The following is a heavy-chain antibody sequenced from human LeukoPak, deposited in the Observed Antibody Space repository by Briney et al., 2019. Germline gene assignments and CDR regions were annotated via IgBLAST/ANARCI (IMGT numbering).Heavy chain of an antibody. V-gene: IGHV4-39*01. D-gene: IGHD3/OR15-3a*01. CDR3: AGRDWDGAFDI. CDR1: GGSISSSSYY. CDR2: IYYSGST. Sequence: SETLSLTCTVSGGSISSSSYYWGWIRQVPGKGLEWIGSIYYSGSTHYNPSLKSRVSISIDTSKNQFSLRLSSVTAADTAVYYCAGRDWDGAFDIWGQGTMLTVSS. J-gene: IGHJ3*02.